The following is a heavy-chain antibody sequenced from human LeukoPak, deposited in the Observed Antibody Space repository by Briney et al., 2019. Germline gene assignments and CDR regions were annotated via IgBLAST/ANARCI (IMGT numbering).Heavy chain of an antibody. Sequence: NPSETLSLTCTVSGGSISSYYWSWIRQPPGRGLEWIGSISYSGSTNYNPSLESRVTVSIDTSKNQFSLKLSSVTAADTAVYYCARGSRSTGYYSRDYYYYMDVWGKGTTVTISS. CDR2: ISYSGST. CDR1: GGSISSYY. CDR3: ARGSRSTGYYSRDYYYYMDV. V-gene: IGHV4-59*12. D-gene: IGHD3-9*01. J-gene: IGHJ6*03.